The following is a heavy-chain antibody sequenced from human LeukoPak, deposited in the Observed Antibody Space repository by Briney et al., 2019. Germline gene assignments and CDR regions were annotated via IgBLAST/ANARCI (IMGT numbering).Heavy chain of an antibody. CDR2: RSAYNGNT. J-gene: IGHJ4*02. CDR1: GYTFTNYG. V-gene: IGHV1-18*01. CDR3: ARDHSSSCQLFDY. Sequence: ASVKVSCKASGYTFTNYGITWVRQAPGQGLEWMGWRSAYNGNTKYAQTLQGRVTMTTDTSTSTDYVELRSLRSDDTAVYYCARDHSSSCQLFDYWGQGTLVTVSS. D-gene: IGHD6-13*01.